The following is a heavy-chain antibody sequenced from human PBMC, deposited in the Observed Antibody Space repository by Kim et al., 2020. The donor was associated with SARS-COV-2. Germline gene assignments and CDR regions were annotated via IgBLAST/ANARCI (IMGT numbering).Heavy chain of an antibody. CDR2: MIPMFGTT. D-gene: IGHD3-9*01. CDR1: GCTFSTYA. J-gene: IGHJ4*01. Sequence: SVKVSCKAAGCTFSTYALTWVRQAPGQGLEWMGGMIPMFGTTNFPQKFQGRVTLTADPSTATAFRELRGLTSEDTAVYYCARDFYDILTGNYHFDQWGQGTLVTVSA. CDR3: ARDFYDILTGNYHFDQ. V-gene: IGHV1-69*13.